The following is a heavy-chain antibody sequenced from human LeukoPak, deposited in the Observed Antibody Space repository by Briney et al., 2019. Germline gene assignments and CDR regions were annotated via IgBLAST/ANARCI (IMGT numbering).Heavy chain of an antibody. CDR1: GGSISTYY. D-gene: IGHD6-19*01. V-gene: IGHV4-59*01. CDR2: IYYSGST. Sequence: PSETLSLTCTVSGGSISTYYWSWIRQPPGEGLEWIGYIYYSGSTNYNPSLKSRLTISLDTSKHQFSLKLSSLTAAGTAVYYCARGLYSSGWNLDNWGQGTLVTVSS. J-gene: IGHJ4*02. CDR3: ARGLYSSGWNLDN.